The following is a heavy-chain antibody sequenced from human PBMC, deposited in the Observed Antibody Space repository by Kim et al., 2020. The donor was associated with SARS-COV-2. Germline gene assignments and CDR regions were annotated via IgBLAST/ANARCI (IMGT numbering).Heavy chain of an antibody. D-gene: IGHD4-17*01. V-gene: IGHV3-21*01. Sequence: GGSLRLSCAASGFTFSSYSMNWVRQAPGKGLEWVSSISSSSSYIYYADSVKGRFTISRDNAKNSLYLQMNSLRAEDTAVYYCARDRDYGDMTDYWGQGTLVTVSS. CDR1: GFTFSSYS. J-gene: IGHJ4*02. CDR2: ISSSSSYI. CDR3: ARDRDYGDMTDY.